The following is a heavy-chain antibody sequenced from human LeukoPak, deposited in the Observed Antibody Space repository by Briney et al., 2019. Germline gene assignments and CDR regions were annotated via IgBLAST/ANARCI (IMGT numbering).Heavy chain of an antibody. CDR1: GFTFSDYY. Sequence: PGGSLRLSCAASGFTFSDYYMSWIRQAPGKGLEWVSYISSSGSTIYYADSVKGRFTISRDNAKNSLYLQMNSLRAEDTAVYYCARDLAAAGYDAFDIWGQGTMVTVSS. CDR3: ARDLAAAGYDAFDI. D-gene: IGHD6-13*01. CDR2: ISSSGSTI. J-gene: IGHJ3*02. V-gene: IGHV3-11*01.